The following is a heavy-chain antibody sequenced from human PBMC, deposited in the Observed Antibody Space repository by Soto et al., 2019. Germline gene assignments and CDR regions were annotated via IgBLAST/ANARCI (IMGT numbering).Heavy chain of an antibody. CDR1: GYTFTSYG. D-gene: IGHD3-9*01. CDR2: ISAYNGNT. V-gene: IGHV1-18*01. CDR3: ARVGDPIRYFDWLSKFDY. Sequence: QVQLVQSGAEVKKPGASVKVSCKASGYTFTSYGISWVRQAPGQGLEWMGWISAYNGNTNYAQKLQGRVTVTTDTSTSTAYMELRSLRSDDTAVYYCARVGDPIRYFDWLSKFDYWGQGTLVTVSS. J-gene: IGHJ4*02.